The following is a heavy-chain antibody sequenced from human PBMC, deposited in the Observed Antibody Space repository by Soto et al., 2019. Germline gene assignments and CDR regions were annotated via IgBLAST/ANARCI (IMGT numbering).Heavy chain of an antibody. Sequence: SVKVSCKASGGTFSSYAISWVRQAPGQGLEWMGGIIPIFGTANYAQKFQGRVTITADESTSTAYMELSSLRSEDTAVYYCARGTAAGTGRYYYYYGMDVWGQGTTVTVSS. CDR2: IIPIFGTA. CDR1: GGTFSSYA. J-gene: IGHJ6*02. V-gene: IGHV1-69*13. D-gene: IGHD6-13*01. CDR3: ARGTAAGTGRYYYYYGMDV.